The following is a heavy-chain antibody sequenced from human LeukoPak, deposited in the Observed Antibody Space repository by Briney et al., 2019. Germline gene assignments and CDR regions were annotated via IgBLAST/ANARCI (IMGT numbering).Heavy chain of an antibody. CDR1: GGSISSYS. V-gene: IGHV4-59*01. CDR2: IYYTGSP. CDR3: ARAGVVATIFDS. Sequence: PSESLPLSCTVFGGSISSYSWSWSRQAPGKGLEWIGYIYYTGSPTYNPSLKGRRTISVDTSKNQFSLRLTSVTAADTAVYYCARAGVVATIFDSWGREPCSTVSS. D-gene: IGHD5-12*01. J-gene: IGHJ4*02.